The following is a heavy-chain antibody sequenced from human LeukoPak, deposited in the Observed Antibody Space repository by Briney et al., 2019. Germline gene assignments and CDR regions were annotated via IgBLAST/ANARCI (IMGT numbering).Heavy chain of an antibody. CDR3: ARQPGDYNY. CDR2: INTNSGAT. J-gene: IGHJ4*02. V-gene: IGHV1-2*02. D-gene: IGHD3-10*01. Sequence: ASVKVSCKASGYTFTDNWMHWVRQAPGQGLEWIGLINTNSGATSNAQSFQGRVTMTRDTSISTAYMELSRLKSDDTAVYYCARQPGDYNYWGQGTLVTVSS. CDR1: GYTFTDNW.